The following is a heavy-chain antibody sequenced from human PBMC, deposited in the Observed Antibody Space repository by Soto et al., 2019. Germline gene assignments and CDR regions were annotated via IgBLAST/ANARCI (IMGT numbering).Heavy chain of an antibody. CDR1: GYSFTSYW. V-gene: IGHV5-51*01. CDR3: ARHVKDTESYYNRDV. D-gene: IGHD2-15*01. CDR2: IYSGDSDT. J-gene: IGHJ6*03. Sequence: PGESLKISCKASGYSFTSYWIGWVRQMPGKGLEWMGIIYSGDSDTTYSPSFQGQVTISADKSISTAYLQWSSLKASDTAMYYCARHVKDTESYYNRDVWGKGTSVTVPS.